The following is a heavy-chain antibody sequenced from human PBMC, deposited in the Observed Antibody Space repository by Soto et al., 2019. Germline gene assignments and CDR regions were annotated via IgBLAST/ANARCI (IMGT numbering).Heavy chain of an antibody. Sequence: PSETLSLTCGVHGGPFSGFFWSWIRQSPGKGLEWIGEFNPGGSTNYNPSFKSRLTISADRSTSQASLRLTSVTAADAAVYFCARSAASFGGASYLGAWGQGTLVTVSS. D-gene: IGHD1-26*01. V-gene: IGHV4-34*01. CDR2: FNPGGST. J-gene: IGHJ5*02. CDR1: GGPFSGFF. CDR3: ARSAASFGGASYLGA.